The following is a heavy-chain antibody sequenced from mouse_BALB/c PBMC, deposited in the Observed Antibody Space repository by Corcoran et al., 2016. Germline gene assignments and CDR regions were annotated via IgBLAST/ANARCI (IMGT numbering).Heavy chain of an antibody. J-gene: IGHJ4*01. CDR3: ARSPYGNYGIYYAMDY. Sequence: QVQLQQSGAELVRPGTSVKVSCKASGYAFTNYLIEWVKQRPGQGLEWIGVINPGSGGTNYNEKFKGKATLTADKSSSTAYMQLSSLTSDDSAVYFCARSPYGNYGIYYAMDYWGQGTSVTGSS. D-gene: IGHD2-10*02. CDR1: GYAFTNYL. V-gene: IGHV1-54*01. CDR2: INPGSGGT.